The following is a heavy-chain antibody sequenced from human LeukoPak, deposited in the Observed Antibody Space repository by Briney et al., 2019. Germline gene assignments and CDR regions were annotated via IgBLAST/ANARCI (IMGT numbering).Heavy chain of an antibody. CDR3: ARDFSSSVGGFDP. CDR1: GYTFSDYY. V-gene: IGHV1-2*02. J-gene: IGHJ5*02. Sequence: GASVKVSCKASGYTFSDYYMHWVRQAPGQGLEWMGWINPNSGDRKYAQKFQGRVTMTRDTSISTAYMELSRLRSDDTAVYYCARDFSSSVGGFDPWGQGTLVTVSS. D-gene: IGHD6-6*01. CDR2: INPNSGDR.